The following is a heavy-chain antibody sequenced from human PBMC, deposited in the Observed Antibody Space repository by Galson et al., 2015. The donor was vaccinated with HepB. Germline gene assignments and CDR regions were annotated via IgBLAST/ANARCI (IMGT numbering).Heavy chain of an antibody. J-gene: IGHJ4*02. CDR1: GFTFSSYE. D-gene: IGHD1-26*01. V-gene: IGHV3-48*03. Sequence: SLRLSCAASGFTFSSYEMNWVRQAPGKGLEWVSYISSSGSTIYYADSVKGRFTISRDNAKNSLYLQMNSLRAEDTAVYYCARVISGSYQHGEFDYWGQGTLVTVSS. CDR3: ARVISGSYQHGEFDY. CDR2: ISSSGSTI.